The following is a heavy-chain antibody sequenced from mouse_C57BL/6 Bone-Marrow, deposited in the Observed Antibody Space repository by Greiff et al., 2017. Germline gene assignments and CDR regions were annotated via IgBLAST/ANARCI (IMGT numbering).Heavy chain of an antibody. CDR1: GYTFTSYW. D-gene: IGHD2-1*01. CDR3: ARPIYYGNYEFAY. V-gene: IGHV1-59*01. J-gene: IGHJ3*01. Sequence: VQLQQSGAELVRPGTSVKLSCKASGYTFTSYWMHWVKQRPGQGLEWIGVIDPSDSYTNYNQKFKGKATLTVDTSSSTAYMQLSSLTSEDSAVYYCARPIYYGNYEFAYWGQGTLVTVSA. CDR2: IDPSDSYT.